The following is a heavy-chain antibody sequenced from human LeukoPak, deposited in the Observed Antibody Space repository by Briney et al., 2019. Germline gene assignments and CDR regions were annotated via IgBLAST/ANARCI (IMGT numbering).Heavy chain of an antibody. CDR3: ASSRTTMVRGGGERIDY. Sequence: PSETLSLTCTVSGGSFSGYYWSWIRQPAGKGLEWIGHIYTSGGTNYNPSLKSRVTISVDKSKNQFSLNLSSVTAADTAVYYCASSRTTMVRGGGERIDYWGQGTLVTVSS. CDR2: IYTSGGT. CDR1: GGSFSGYY. J-gene: IGHJ4*02. V-gene: IGHV4-4*07. D-gene: IGHD3-10*01.